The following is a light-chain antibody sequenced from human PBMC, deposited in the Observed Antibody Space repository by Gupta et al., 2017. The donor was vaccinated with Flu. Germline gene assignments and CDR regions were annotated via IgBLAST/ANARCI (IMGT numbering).Light chain of an antibody. V-gene: IGKV1-33*01. CDR3: QQYDNLPRT. Sequence: IQMTQSPSSLSASVGDRVTITCQASQDISKYLNWYQQRRGKAPKLLIYGASSLQKGVPSRFSGSGSGTDFTFTISSLQPADIATYYCQQYDNLPRTFGQGTKVEIK. CDR1: QDISKY. J-gene: IGKJ1*01. CDR2: GAS.